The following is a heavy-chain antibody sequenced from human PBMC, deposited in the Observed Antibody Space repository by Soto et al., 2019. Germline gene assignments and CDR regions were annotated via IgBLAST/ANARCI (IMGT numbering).Heavy chain of an antibody. D-gene: IGHD3-10*01. CDR2: IYYSGST. CDR1: GGSISSSSYY. Sequence: SETLSLTCTVSGGSISSSSYYWGWIRQPPGKGLEWIGSIYYSGSTYYNPSLKSRVTISVDTSKNQFSLKLSSVTAADTAVYYCARPKARGDGNNNWFDPWGQGTLVTVSS. CDR3: ARPKARGDGNNNWFDP. J-gene: IGHJ5*02. V-gene: IGHV4-39*01.